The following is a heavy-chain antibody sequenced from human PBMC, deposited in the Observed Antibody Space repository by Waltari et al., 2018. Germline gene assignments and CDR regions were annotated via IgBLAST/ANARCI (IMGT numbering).Heavy chain of an antibody. Sequence: EVQLVDSGGGLVQHGGSLSLSCAAAGFTLASYWSNWVSQAPGKGLEWVANINEDERERSFVDSVKGRFTISRDNAKNTLYLQMNSLRVEDTAVYYCARGRSETYRGGVFDIWGQGTMVTVSS. V-gene: IGHV3-7*01. CDR2: INEDERER. CDR1: GFTLASYW. D-gene: IGHD1-26*01. J-gene: IGHJ3*02. CDR3: ARGRSETYRGGVFDI.